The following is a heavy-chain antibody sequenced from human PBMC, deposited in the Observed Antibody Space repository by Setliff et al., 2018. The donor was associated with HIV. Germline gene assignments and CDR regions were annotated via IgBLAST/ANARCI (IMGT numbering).Heavy chain of an antibody. Sequence: SETLSLTCTVSGGSISSGSYYWSWIRQPAGKGLEWIGRIHTSWNTNYNPSLKSRFTISVDTSKNQFSLKLSSVTAADTAVYYCAREGGLDYYDSSGHYSYWGQGTLVTVSS. J-gene: IGHJ4*02. CDR2: IHTSWNT. CDR1: GGSISSGSYY. V-gene: IGHV4-61*02. CDR3: AREGGLDYYDSSGHYSY. D-gene: IGHD3-22*01.